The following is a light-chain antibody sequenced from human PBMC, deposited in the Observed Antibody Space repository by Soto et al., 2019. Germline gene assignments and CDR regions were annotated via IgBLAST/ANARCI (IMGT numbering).Light chain of an antibody. CDR1: SSDVGNYKY. CDR2: EVS. J-gene: IGLJ1*01. CDR3: FSYTSSGTYG. Sequence: QSVLTQPASVSGSPGQSITISCTGTSSDVGNYKYVSWYQQHPGKAPKLMIYEVSNRPSGVSNRFSGSKSGNTASLTISGLQAEDGTDYYCFSYTSSGTYGFGTGTKLPVL. V-gene: IGLV2-14*01.